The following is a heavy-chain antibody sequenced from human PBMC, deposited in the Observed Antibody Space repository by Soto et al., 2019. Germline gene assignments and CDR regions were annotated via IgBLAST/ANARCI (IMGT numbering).Heavy chain of an antibody. CDR1: GGSVTISNW. Sequence: QVQLQESGPGLVKPSGTLSLTCAVSGGSVTISNWWSWVRQTPGKGLEWIGQIHHSGSNNYNPSLTSRVTISVDKSKNQCSLEIKSVTAADTAVYYCARGGYYFYMDVWGKGTTGTVSS. J-gene: IGHJ6*03. CDR3: ARGGYYFYMDV. CDR2: IHHSGSN. D-gene: IGHD1-26*01. V-gene: IGHV4-4*02.